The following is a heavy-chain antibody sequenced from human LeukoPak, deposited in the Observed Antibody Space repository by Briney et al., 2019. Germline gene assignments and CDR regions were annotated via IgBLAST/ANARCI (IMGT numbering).Heavy chain of an antibody. J-gene: IGHJ4*02. V-gene: IGHV3-66*01. CDR3: ARDRWHSSGWYTGEFDY. CDR1: GISVSNNY. CDR2: IYDGGKT. D-gene: IGHD6-19*01. Sequence: PGGPLRLSCGASGISVSNNYMGCVRQAPGKGLEWVAGIYDGGKTYYGGSVKGRFTISRDNAKNTLYLQMNSLRAEDTAVYYCARDRWHSSGWYTGEFDYWGQGTLVTVSS.